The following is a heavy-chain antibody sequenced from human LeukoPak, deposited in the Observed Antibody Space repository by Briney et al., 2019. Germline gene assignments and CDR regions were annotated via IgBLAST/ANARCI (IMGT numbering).Heavy chain of an antibody. CDR3: ARDRASGYFDY. CDR2: IYYSGST. Sequence: PSETLSLTCTVSGGSISSYYWSWIRQPPGKGLEWIGCIYYSGSTNYNPSLKSRVTISVDTSKNQFSLKLSSVTAADTAVYYCARDRASGYFDYWGQGTLVTVSS. CDR1: GGSISSYY. J-gene: IGHJ4*02. V-gene: IGHV4-59*01. D-gene: IGHD3-10*01.